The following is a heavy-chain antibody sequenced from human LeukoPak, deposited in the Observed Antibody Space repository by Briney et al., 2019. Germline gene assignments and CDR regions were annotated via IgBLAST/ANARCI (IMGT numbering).Heavy chain of an antibody. CDR3: ARGRRMGAVAARYHFDY. CDR1: GGSFSGYY. Sequence: SETLSLTCAVYGGSFSGYYWSWIRQPPGKGLEWIGEINHSGSTNYNPSLKSRVTISVDTSKNQFSLKLSSVTAADTAVYYCARGRRMGAVAARYHFDYWGQGTLVTVSS. D-gene: IGHD6-19*01. J-gene: IGHJ4*02. V-gene: IGHV4-34*01. CDR2: INHSGST.